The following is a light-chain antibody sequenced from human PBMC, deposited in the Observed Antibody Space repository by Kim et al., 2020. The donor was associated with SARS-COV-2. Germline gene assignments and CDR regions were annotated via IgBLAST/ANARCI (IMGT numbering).Light chain of an antibody. V-gene: IGKV3-20*01. CDR2: YAS. J-gene: IGKJ5*01. CDR1: QTVDTY. CDR3: QQYGGSPPIT. Sequence: TPGEQPTLSCRASQTVDTYIASYQQKPGQAPSRLIYYASNRATGIPDMFCGSGSGTDFSLTISRLEPEDSGMYYCQQYGGSPPITFGQGTRLEIK.